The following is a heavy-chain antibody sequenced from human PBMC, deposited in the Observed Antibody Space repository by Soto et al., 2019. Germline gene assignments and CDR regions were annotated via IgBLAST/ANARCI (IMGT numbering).Heavy chain of an antibody. CDR1: GGSISSGGYY. CDR2: IYYSGST. D-gene: IGHD6-25*01. CDR3: ARVYSSGGWFDP. J-gene: IGHJ5*02. V-gene: IGHV4-31*03. Sequence: TSETLSLTCTVSGGSISSGGYYWSWIRQHPGKGLEWIGYIYYSGSTYYNPSLKSRVTISVDTSKNQFSLKLSSVTAADTAVYYCARVYSSGGWFDPWGQGTLVTVSS.